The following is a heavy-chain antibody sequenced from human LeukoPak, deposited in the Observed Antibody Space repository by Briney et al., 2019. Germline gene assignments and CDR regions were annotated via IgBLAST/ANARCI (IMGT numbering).Heavy chain of an antibody. J-gene: IGHJ6*03. CDR1: GFTFSSYG. CDR2: DGSHK. D-gene: IGHD1-7*01. Sequence: GGSLRLSCAASGFTFSSYGIHWVRQAPGKGLEWVAFDGSHKYYADSVKGRFTISRDNSKNTLYLQMNSLRAEDTAAYYCAKRRGLELTYYYHMDVWGKGTTVTVSS. V-gene: IGHV3-30*02. CDR3: AKRRGLELTYYYHMDV.